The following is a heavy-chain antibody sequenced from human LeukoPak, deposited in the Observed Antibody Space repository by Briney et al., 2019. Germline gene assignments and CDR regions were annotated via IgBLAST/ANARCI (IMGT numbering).Heavy chain of an antibody. CDR1: GGSISSYY. Sequence: SETLSLTCTVSGGSISSYYWSWIRQPPGKGLEWIGYIYYSGSNNYNPSLKSRVTISVDTSKNQFSLKLSSVTAADTAVYYCARGYYYDSSGYPPLDYWGQGTLVTVSS. V-gene: IGHV4-59*01. CDR3: ARGYYYDSSGYPPLDY. J-gene: IGHJ4*02. D-gene: IGHD3-22*01. CDR2: IYYSGSN.